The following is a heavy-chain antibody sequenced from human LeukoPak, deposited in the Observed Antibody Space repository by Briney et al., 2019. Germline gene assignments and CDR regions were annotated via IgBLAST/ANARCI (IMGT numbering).Heavy chain of an antibody. CDR3: ARGRGADAFDI. CDR1: GFTLSNYA. CDR2: ISGSGGST. J-gene: IGHJ3*02. D-gene: IGHD3-10*01. V-gene: IGHV3-23*01. Sequence: VGALRLSGAASGFTLSNYAMSWVRQAPRKGLEWVSAISGSGGSTYYADSVKGRFTISRDNSKNTLYLQMNSLRAEDSAVYYCARGRGADAFDIWGQGTMVTVSS.